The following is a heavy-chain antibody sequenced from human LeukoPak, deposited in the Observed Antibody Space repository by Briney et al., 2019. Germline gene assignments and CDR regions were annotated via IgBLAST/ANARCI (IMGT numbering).Heavy chain of an antibody. V-gene: IGHV3-11*01. Sequence: GGSLRLSCAASGFTFSDYYMSWIRQAPGKGLERVSYISSSGSTTYYADSVKGRFTISRDNAKNSLYLQMNSLRAEDTAVYYCAREGEQQLVLDAFDIWGQGTMVTVSS. CDR3: AREGEQQLVLDAFDI. D-gene: IGHD6-13*01. CDR2: ISSSGSTT. CDR1: GFTFSDYY. J-gene: IGHJ3*02.